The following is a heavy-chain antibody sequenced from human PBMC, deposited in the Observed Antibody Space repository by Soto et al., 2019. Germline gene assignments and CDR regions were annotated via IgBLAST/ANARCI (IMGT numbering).Heavy chain of an antibody. CDR3: ARSASTMVLGVMQNAFDI. D-gene: IGHD3-10*01. J-gene: IGHJ3*02. V-gene: IGHV3-33*01. Sequence: QSGGSLRLSCAASGFTFSSYGMHWVRQAPGKGLEWVAVIWYDGSNKYYADSVKGRFTTSRDNSKNTLYLQMNSLRAEDTAVYYCARSASTMVLGVMQNAFDIRGQGTMVTVS. CDR1: GFTFSSYG. CDR2: IWYDGSNK.